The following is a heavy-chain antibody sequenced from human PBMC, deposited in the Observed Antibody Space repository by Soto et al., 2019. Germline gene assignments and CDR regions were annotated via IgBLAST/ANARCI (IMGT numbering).Heavy chain of an antibody. CDR2: ISGSSSNI. CDR1: GFTFSSYA. V-gene: IGHV3-23*01. CDR3: AKGRSLSVAGKLYYYYSMDV. J-gene: IGHJ6*03. Sequence: GGSLRLSCAASGFTFSSYAMNWVRQAPGKGLEWVSAISGSSSNIYYADSVKGRFTVSRDNTKNTLYLQMNSLRADDTAVYYCAKGRSLSVAGKLYYYYSMDVWGKGTTVTVSS. D-gene: IGHD6-19*01.